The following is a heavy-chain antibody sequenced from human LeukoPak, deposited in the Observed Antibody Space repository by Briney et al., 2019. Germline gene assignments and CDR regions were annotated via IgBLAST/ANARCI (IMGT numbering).Heavy chain of an antibody. Sequence: PGGSLRLSCAASGFTFSSHAIHWLRQAPGKGLEWLAVISYDGSNEYYADSVRGRFTISRDNSKSTLYLQMNSLRAEDTAVYYCARGARDDYVWGSYRSSYVGYFDYWGQGTLVTVSS. CDR2: ISYDGSNE. CDR1: GFTFSSHA. CDR3: ARGARDDYVWGSYRSSYVGYFDY. V-gene: IGHV3-30*04. J-gene: IGHJ4*02. D-gene: IGHD3-16*02.